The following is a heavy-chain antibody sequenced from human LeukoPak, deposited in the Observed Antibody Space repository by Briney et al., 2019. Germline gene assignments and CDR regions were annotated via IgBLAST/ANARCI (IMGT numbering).Heavy chain of an antibody. CDR3: ASQLIGYCSGGSCSNWFDP. CDR1: GYTFTSYY. V-gene: IGHV1-46*01. CDR2: INPSGGST. D-gene: IGHD2-15*01. Sequence: ASVKVSCKASGYTFTSYYMHWVRQAPGQGLEWMGIINPSGGSTSYAQKFQGRVTMTRDTSTSTVYMELSSLRSEDTAVYYCASQLIGYCSGGSCSNWFDPWGQGTLVTVSS. J-gene: IGHJ5*02.